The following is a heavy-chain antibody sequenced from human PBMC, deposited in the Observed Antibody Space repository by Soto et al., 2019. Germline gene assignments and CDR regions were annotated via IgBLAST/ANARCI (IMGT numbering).Heavy chain of an antibody. D-gene: IGHD3-10*01. CDR1: GYTLTSYA. CDR3: AREELLWFGESYYYGMDV. V-gene: IGHV1-3*01. CDR2: INAGNGNT. Sequence: ASVKVSCKASGYTLTSYAMHWVRQAPGQRLEWMGWINAGNGNTKYSQKFQGRVTITRDTSASTAYMELSSLRSEDTAVYYCAREELLWFGESYYYGMDVWGQGTTVTVSS. J-gene: IGHJ6*02.